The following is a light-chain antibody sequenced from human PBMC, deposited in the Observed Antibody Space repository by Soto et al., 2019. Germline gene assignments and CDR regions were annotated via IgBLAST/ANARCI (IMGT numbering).Light chain of an antibody. V-gene: IGKV3-15*01. Sequence: EIVLTQSPGTLSLSPGAKATLSCRASQSVSSNLAWYQQKPGQAPRLLIYGASTRATGIPARFSGSGSGTEFTLTISSLQSEDFAVYYCQQYNNWPLTFGGGTKVEIK. CDR2: GAS. CDR1: QSVSSN. J-gene: IGKJ4*01. CDR3: QQYNNWPLT.